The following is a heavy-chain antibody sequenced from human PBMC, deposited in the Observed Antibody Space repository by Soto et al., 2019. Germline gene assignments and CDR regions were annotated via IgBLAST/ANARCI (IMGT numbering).Heavy chain of an antibody. V-gene: IGHV4-59*08. J-gene: IGHJ4*02. CDR2: LYYSGST. CDR1: GGSVSPYS. Sequence: SDTLSLTCTVSGGSVSPYSWSWSRQPPGKGLEWIGYLYYSGSTTYNPSLKSRVTISVDTSKNQFSLKLTSVTAADTAVYYCARLWFGEPVDYWGQGTLVTVSS. D-gene: IGHD3-10*01. CDR3: ARLWFGEPVDY.